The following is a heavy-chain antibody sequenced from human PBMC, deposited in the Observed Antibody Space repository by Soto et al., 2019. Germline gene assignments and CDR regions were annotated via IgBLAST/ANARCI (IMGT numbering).Heavy chain of an antibody. V-gene: IGHV4-34*01. CDR2: INHSGST. D-gene: IGHD3-10*01. CDR1: GGSFSGYY. CDR3: ARLTMVRGVIIMGFDY. J-gene: IGHJ4*02. Sequence: QVQLQQWGAGLLKPSETLSLTCAVYGGSFSGYYWSWIRQPPGKGLEWIGEINHSGSTNYNPSLKSRVTISVDTSKNQFSLKLSSVTAADTAVYYRARLTMVRGVIIMGFDYWGQGTLVTVSS.